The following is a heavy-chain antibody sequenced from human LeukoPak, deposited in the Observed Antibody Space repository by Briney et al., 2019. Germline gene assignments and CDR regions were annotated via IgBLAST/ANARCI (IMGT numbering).Heavy chain of an antibody. CDR3: VSPRGFSYGYFDY. Sequence: SETLSLTCTVSGGSISSSSAYWGWIRQPPGKGLEWIGSIYYSKNTYYNPSLKSRVTISADTSKNQYSLTLGSVSATDTAVYYCVSPRGFSYGYFDYWGQGTLVTVSS. D-gene: IGHD5-18*01. V-gene: IGHV4-39*01. CDR2: IYYSKNT. J-gene: IGHJ4*02. CDR1: GGSISSSSAY.